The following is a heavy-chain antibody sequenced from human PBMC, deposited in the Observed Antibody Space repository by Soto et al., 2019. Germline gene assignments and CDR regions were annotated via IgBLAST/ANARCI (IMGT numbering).Heavy chain of an antibody. Sequence: QVQLQESGPGLVKPSQTLSLTCTVSGGSISSGGYYWSWIRQHPGKGLEWIGYIYYSGSTYYNPSVTSRVTLTVDTSKNQFSLKLSSVTASDTAVYYCARSSTSANYFDYWGQGTLVTVSS. CDR2: IYYSGST. CDR1: GGSISSGGYY. D-gene: IGHD2-2*01. CDR3: ARSSTSANYFDY. J-gene: IGHJ4*02. V-gene: IGHV4-31*03.